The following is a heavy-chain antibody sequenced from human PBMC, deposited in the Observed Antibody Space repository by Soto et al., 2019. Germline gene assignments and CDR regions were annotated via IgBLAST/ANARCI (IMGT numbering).Heavy chain of an antibody. D-gene: IGHD3-10*01. CDR3: ARWNPYGSGNAFEI. V-gene: IGHV4-34*01. Sequence: QVQLQQWGAGLLKPSETLSLTCADYGGSFSGYYWSWIRQPPGKGLEWIGEINHSGSTNYNPSLKSRVTISVDTSKNQFSLKLSSVTAADTAVYYCARWNPYGSGNAFEIWGQGTMVNVSS. J-gene: IGHJ3*02. CDR1: GGSFSGYY. CDR2: INHSGST.